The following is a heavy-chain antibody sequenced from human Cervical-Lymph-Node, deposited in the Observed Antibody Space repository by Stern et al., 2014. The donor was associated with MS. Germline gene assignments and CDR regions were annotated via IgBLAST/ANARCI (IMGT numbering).Heavy chain of an antibody. D-gene: IGHD4-23*01. CDR2: ISYDASND. CDR3: AKDAVRGYSLDY. Sequence: MQLVESGGGVVQPGRSLRLSCAASGFTFSSYGIHWVRQAPGKGLEWVALISYDASNDFYADSVKGRFTISRDNSKSTLYLQMNSLRPEDTAVYYCAKDAVRGYSLDYWGQGTLVTVSS. V-gene: IGHV3-30*18. CDR1: GFTFSSYG. J-gene: IGHJ4*02.